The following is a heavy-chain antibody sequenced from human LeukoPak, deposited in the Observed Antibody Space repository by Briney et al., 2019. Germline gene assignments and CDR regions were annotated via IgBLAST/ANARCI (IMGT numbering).Heavy chain of an antibody. Sequence: ASVKVSCKASGYTFTGYYMHWVRQAPGQGLEWMGWINPNSGGTNYAQKFQGRVTMTRDTSISTAYMELSRLRSDDTAVYYCARDHRYNWNYSDYWGQGTLVTVSS. V-gene: IGHV1-2*02. CDR2: INPNSGGT. D-gene: IGHD1-20*01. CDR3: ARDHRYNWNYSDY. CDR1: GYTFTGYY. J-gene: IGHJ4*02.